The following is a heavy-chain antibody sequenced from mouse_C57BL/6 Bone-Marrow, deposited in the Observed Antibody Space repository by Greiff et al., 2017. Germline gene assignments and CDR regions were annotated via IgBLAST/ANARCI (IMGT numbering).Heavy chain of an antibody. CDR2: IYPRSGNT. CDR3: ARGGWLRRV. J-gene: IGHJ2*01. CDR1: GYTFTSYG. D-gene: IGHD2-2*01. Sequence: QVQLKQSGAELARPGASVKLSCKASGYTFTSYGISWVKQRTGQGLEWIGEIYPRSGNTYYNEKFKGKATLTADKSSSTAYMELRSLTSEDSAVYFWARGGWLRRVWGQGTTLTVSS. V-gene: IGHV1-81*01.